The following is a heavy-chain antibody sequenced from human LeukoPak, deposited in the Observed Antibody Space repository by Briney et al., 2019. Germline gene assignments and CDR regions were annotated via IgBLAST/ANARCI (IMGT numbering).Heavy chain of an antibody. CDR2: ISGSGTST. CDR3: AKGYDFWSGNFDY. J-gene: IGHJ4*02. D-gene: IGHD3/OR15-3a*01. V-gene: IGHV3-23*01. Sequence: QTGGSLRLSCAASNFSFSSCAMNWVRQAPGSGLEWVSMISGSGTSTDYADSVKGRFTISRDNSKNMVYLQMNSLRAEDTAVYYCAKGYDFWSGNFDYWGQGTLVTVSS. CDR1: NFSFSSCA.